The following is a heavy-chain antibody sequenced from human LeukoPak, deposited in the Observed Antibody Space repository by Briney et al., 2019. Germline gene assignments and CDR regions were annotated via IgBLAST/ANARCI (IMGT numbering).Heavy chain of an antibody. D-gene: IGHD3-10*01. CDR1: GFTFRSYA. J-gene: IGHJ4*02. CDR3: ARPRWEMVRGPLDD. Sequence: PGGSLRLSCAASGFTFRSYATHWVRQAPGKGLEWVAVISYEGSNKYYAESVKGRFTISRDNSKNTLYLQMNSLRVEDTAEYYCARPRWEMVRGPLDDWGQGTLVTVSS. V-gene: IGHV3-30-3*01. CDR2: ISYEGSNK.